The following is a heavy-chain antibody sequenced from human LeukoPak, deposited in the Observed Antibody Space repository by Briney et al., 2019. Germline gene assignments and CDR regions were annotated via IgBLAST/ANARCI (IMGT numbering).Heavy chain of an antibody. Sequence: GGSLRLSCAASGFTFSSFAMHWVRQAPGKGLEWVAVISYDGNNKYYADSVKGRFTISRDSAKTSLYLQINNLRAEDTALYYCAKAHDYGDYAGFDYWGQGTLVSVSS. J-gene: IGHJ4*02. D-gene: IGHD4-17*01. CDR2: ISYDGNNK. V-gene: IGHV3-30*04. CDR1: GFTFSSFA. CDR3: AKAHDYGDYAGFDY.